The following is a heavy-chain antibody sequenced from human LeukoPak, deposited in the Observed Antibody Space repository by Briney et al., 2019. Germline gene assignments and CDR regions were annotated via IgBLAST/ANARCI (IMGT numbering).Heavy chain of an antibody. V-gene: IGHV4-61*02. CDR3: ARVGPPGPGDRGDVFDI. CDR2: INPSGST. J-gene: IGHJ3*02. CDR1: GDSINSGTYY. Sequence: PSQTLSLTCTVSGDSINSGTYYWTWIRQPAGQGLEWIGRINPSGSTDYNPSLKSRVTISVDTSKNQFSLKLSSVTAADTAVYYCARVGPPGPGDRGDVFDIWGQGTMVIVSS. D-gene: IGHD3-10*01.